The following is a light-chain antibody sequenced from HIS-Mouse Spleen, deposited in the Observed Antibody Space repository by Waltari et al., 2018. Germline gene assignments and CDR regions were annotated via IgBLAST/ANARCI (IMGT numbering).Light chain of an antibody. CDR2: EDS. J-gene: IGLJ2*01. Sequence: SYELTQPSSVSVSPGQTARITCSGDALPKKYAYWYQQKSGKAPVLVIYEDSKRPSGIPERFSGSSSGTMATLTISGAQVEDEADYYCYSTDSSGNHRVFGGGTKLTVL. CDR1: ALPKKY. V-gene: IGLV3-10*01. CDR3: YSTDSSGNHRV.